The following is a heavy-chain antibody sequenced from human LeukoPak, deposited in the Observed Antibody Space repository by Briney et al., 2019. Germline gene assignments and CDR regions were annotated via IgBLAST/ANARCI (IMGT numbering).Heavy chain of an antibody. Sequence: GGSLRLACAASGFTFSSYAMHWVRQAPGKWLEWVAVISYDGSNKYYADSVKGRFTISRDNSKNTLYLQMNSLRAEDTAVYYCARDYTADDYYFDYWGQGTLVTVSS. D-gene: IGHD2-2*01. CDR2: ISYDGSNK. CDR3: ARDYTADDYYFDY. CDR1: GFTFSSYA. V-gene: IGHV3-30*01. J-gene: IGHJ4*02.